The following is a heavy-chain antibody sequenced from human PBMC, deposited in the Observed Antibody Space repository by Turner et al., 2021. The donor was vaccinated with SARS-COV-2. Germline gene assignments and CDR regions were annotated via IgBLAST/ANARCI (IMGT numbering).Heavy chain of an antibody. J-gene: IGHJ4*02. D-gene: IGHD3-16*01. CDR2: IYSGGST. Sequence: EVQLVESGGGLVQPGGSLRLSCAASGFTVSSNSMSWVRQAPGKGLEWVSVIYSGGSTYYADSVKGRFTISRHNSKNTLYLQMNSLRAEDTAVYYCARESWGRDPDYWGQGTLVTVSS. CDR3: ARESWGRDPDY. CDR1: GFTVSSNS. V-gene: IGHV3-53*04.